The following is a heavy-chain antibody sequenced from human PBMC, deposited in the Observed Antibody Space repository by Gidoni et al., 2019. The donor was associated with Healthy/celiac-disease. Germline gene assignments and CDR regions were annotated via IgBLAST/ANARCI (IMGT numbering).Heavy chain of an antibody. CDR1: GFTFSNAW. Sequence: EVQLVESGGGLVKPGGSLSLSCAASGFTFSNAWMSWVRQAQGKGLEWVGRIKSKTDGRTTDYAAPVKGRFTISRDDSKNTLYLQMNSLKTEDTAVYYCTAVHLTKEGDFWSGYYARYYGMDVWGQGTTVTVSS. V-gene: IGHV3-15*01. CDR2: IKSKTDGRTT. J-gene: IGHJ6*02. D-gene: IGHD3-3*01. CDR3: TAVHLTKEGDFWSGYYARYYGMDV.